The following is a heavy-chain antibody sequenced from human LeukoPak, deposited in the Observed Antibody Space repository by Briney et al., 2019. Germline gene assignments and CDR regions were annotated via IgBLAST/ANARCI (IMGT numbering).Heavy chain of an antibody. CDR2: IIPIFGTA. V-gene: IGHV1-69*01. CDR1: GGTFSSYA. J-gene: IGHJ4*02. D-gene: IGHD5-12*01. Sequence: SVKVSCKASGGTFSSYAISWVRQAPGQGLEWMGGIIPIFGTANYAQKFQGRVTITADESTSTAYMELSSLRSEDTAVYYCASLRIGMVATPGYFDYWGQGTLVTVSS. CDR3: ASLRIGMVATPGYFDY.